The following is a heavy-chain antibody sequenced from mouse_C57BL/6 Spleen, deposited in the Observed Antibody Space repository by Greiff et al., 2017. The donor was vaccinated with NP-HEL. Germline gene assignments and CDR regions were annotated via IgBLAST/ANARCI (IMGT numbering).Heavy chain of an antibody. CDR2: IRNKANGYTT. CDR1: GFTFTDYY. D-gene: IGHD1-1*01. J-gene: IGHJ4*01. CDR3: ARYRGLGVVAPYAMDY. Sequence: EVKLEESGGGLVQPGGSLSLSCAASGFTFTDYYMSWVRQPPGKALEWLGFIRNKANGYTTEYSASVKGRFTISRDNSQSILYLQMNALRAEDSATYYCARYRGLGVVAPYAMDYWGQGTSVTVSS. V-gene: IGHV7-3*01.